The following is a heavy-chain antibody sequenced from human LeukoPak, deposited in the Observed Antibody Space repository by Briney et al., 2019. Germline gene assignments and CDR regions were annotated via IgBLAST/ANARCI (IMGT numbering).Heavy chain of an antibody. CDR1: GYTLTELS. J-gene: IGHJ4*02. CDR2: FDPEDGET. CDR3: ATGPAGAVAGTFDY. V-gene: IGHV1-24*01. Sequence: ASVKVSCKVSGYTLTELSMHWVRQAPGEGLEWMGGFDPEDGETIYAQKFQGRVTMTEDTSTDTAYMELSSLRSEDTAVYYCATGPAGAVAGTFDYWGQGTLVTVSS. D-gene: IGHD6-19*01.